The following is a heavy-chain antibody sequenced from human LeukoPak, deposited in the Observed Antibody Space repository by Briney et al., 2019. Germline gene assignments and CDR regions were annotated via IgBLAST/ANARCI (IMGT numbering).Heavy chain of an antibody. Sequence: GESLKLSCKASGYSFTTYWIGWMRQMPGKGLEWVAIITPGTSDTRYNASLQGQVTISADKSITTAYLQWSSLKASDSAIYYCATRSRVSFYWGLGTLVTVSS. CDR2: ITPGTSDT. V-gene: IGHV5-51*01. D-gene: IGHD5/OR15-5a*01. CDR3: ATRSRVSFY. CDR1: GYSFTTYW. J-gene: IGHJ4*02.